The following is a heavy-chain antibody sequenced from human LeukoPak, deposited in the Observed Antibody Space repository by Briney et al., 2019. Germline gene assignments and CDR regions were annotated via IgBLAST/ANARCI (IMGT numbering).Heavy chain of an antibody. CDR3: ARVGNYYDSSGYFDY. V-gene: IGHV3-7*01. Sequence: GGSLRLSCAASGFTLSSYWMSWVRQAPGKGLEWVANIKQDGSEKYYVDSVKGRFTISRDNAKNSLYLQMNSLRAEDTAVYYCARVGNYYDSSGYFDYWGQGTLVTVSS. D-gene: IGHD3-22*01. J-gene: IGHJ4*02. CDR1: GFTLSSYW. CDR2: IKQDGSEK.